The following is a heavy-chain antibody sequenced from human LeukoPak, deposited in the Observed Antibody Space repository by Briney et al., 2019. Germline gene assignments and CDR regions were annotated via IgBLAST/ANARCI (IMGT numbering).Heavy chain of an antibody. Sequence: PGGSLRLSXAASGFTFSDYYMSWIRQAPGKGLEWVSYIGSSGTTIYYADSVKGRFTISRDNAKNSLFLQMNSLRAEDTAVYYCARDRMTTVTNDAFDIWGQGTMVTVSS. J-gene: IGHJ3*02. D-gene: IGHD4-17*01. V-gene: IGHV3-11*04. CDR2: IGSSGTTI. CDR3: ARDRMTTVTNDAFDI. CDR1: GFTFSDYY.